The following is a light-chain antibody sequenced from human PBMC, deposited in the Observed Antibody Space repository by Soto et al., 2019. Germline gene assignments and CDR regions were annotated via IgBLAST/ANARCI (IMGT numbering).Light chain of an antibody. CDR2: AAS. CDR3: QKYDSAPWT. J-gene: IGKJ1*01. V-gene: IGKV1-27*01. CDR1: QGISNY. Sequence: DIQMTQSPSSLSASVRDRVTITCRASQGISNYLAWYQQKPGKVPKLLIYAASTLQSGVPSRFSGSGTGTDFTLTIRSLQPEDVATYYCQKYDSAPWTFGQGTKAEIK.